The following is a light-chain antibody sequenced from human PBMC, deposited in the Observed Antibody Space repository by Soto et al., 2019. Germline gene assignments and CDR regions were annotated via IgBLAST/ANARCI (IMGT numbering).Light chain of an antibody. CDR2: LEGSGSY. J-gene: IGLJ3*02. V-gene: IGLV4-60*03. Sequence: QSVLTQSSSASASLGSSVKLTCTLSSGHSSYIIAWHQQQPGKAPRYLMKLEGSGSYNKGSGVPDRFPGSSSGADRYLTISNLHSEDEADYYCETWDSNTRVFGGGTKLTVL. CDR3: ETWDSNTRV. CDR1: SGHSSYI.